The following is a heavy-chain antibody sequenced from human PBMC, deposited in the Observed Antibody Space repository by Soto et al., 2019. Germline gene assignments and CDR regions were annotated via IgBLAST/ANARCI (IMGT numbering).Heavy chain of an antibody. J-gene: IGHJ6*02. CDR2: ISGSGGSR. Sequence: GGSLRLSCAASGFTFSSYAMSWVRQAPGKGLEWVSAISGSGGSRYYADSVKGRFTISRDNSKNTLYLQMNSLRAEDTAVYYCAKDQDIVATIPYYYGMDVWGQGATVTVSS. D-gene: IGHD5-12*01. CDR3: AKDQDIVATIPYYYGMDV. V-gene: IGHV3-23*01. CDR1: GFTFSSYA.